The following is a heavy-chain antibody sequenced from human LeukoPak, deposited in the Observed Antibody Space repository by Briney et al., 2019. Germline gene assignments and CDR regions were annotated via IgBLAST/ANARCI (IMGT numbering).Heavy chain of an antibody. Sequence: GGSLRLSCAASGFTFSSYAMSWVRQAPGKGLEWVSAISGSGGSTYYADSVKGRFTISRDNSKNTLYLQMNSLRAEDTAVYYCAKGEGYYYDSSGNQFDYWGQGTLVTVSS. CDR3: AKGEGYYYDSSGNQFDY. CDR2: ISGSGGST. D-gene: IGHD3-22*01. CDR1: GFTFSSYA. J-gene: IGHJ4*02. V-gene: IGHV3-23*01.